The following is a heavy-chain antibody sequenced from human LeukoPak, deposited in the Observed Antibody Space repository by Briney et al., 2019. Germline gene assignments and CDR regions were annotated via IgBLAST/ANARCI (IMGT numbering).Heavy chain of an antibody. CDR1: GFTVSSNY. Sequence: GGSLRLSCAASGFTVSSNYMSWVRQAPGKGLEWVSVLYSGGSTYYADSVKGRFTISRDNSKSTLYLHMNSLRAEDTAVYYCARSGRWYSSSSGVDYWGQGTLVTVSS. J-gene: IGHJ4*02. CDR2: LYSGGST. D-gene: IGHD6-6*01. CDR3: ARSGRWYSSSSGVDY. V-gene: IGHV3-66*01.